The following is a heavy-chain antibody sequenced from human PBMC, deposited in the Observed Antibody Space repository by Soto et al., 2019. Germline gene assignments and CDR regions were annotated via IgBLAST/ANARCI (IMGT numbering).Heavy chain of an antibody. D-gene: IGHD3-22*01. V-gene: IGHV3-30*18. Sequence: QVQLVESGGGVVQPGRSLRLSCAASGFTFSNYGMHWVRQAPGKGLEWVAVISDDGSNKNYADSVKGRFTISRDNSKNTLYLQMNSRRAEDTAVYYCAKAHYSETSGYKDYWGQGTLVTVSS. CDR2: ISDDGSNK. CDR1: GFTFSNYG. CDR3: AKAHYSETSGYKDY. J-gene: IGHJ4*02.